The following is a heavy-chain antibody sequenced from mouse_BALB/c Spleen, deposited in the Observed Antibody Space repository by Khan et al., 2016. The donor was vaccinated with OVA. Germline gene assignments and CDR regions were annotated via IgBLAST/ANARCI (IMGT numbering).Heavy chain of an antibody. CDR1: GYSFTGYC. CDR2: INPHIGET. CDR3: ARKNGSDFDY. J-gene: IGHJ2*01. Sequence: EVQLQESGPELVKPGASVKISCKALGYSFTGYCMNWVMQSHGKSLEWTGRINPHIGETFYNQKFVGKATLTVDESSSTAHMELRSLASEDSAVYFCARKNGSDFDYWGQGTTLTVSS. D-gene: IGHD1-1*01. V-gene: IGHV1-20*02.